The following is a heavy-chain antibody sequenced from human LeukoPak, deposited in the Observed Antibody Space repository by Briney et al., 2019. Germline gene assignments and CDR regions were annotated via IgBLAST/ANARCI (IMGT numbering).Heavy chain of an antibody. Sequence: GGSLRLSCVTSGFAFSYSEMTWVRQAPGKGLEWVSYISTTGSAIYYADSLKGRFTISRDNAKNSVYLQMNSLGAEDTGIYYCARVRMSIMDVWGQGTTVTVSS. CDR2: ISTTGSAI. J-gene: IGHJ6*02. CDR3: ARVRMSIMDV. CDR1: GFAFSYSE. V-gene: IGHV3-48*03. D-gene: IGHD6-6*01.